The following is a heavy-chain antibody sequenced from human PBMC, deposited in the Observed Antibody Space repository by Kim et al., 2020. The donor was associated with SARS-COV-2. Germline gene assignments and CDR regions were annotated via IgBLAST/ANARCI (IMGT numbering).Heavy chain of an antibody. D-gene: IGHD6-13*01. V-gene: IGHV1-46*01. CDR2: T. Sequence: TSYAQKFQGRVTMTRDTSTSTVYMELSSLRSEDTAVYYCARWGIAAAGDYWGQGTLVTVSS. CDR3: ARWGIAAAGDY. J-gene: IGHJ4*02.